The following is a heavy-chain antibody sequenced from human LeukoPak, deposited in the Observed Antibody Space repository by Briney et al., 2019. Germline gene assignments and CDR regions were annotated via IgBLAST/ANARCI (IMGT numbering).Heavy chain of an antibody. CDR1: GGSFSGYD. Sequence: SETLSLTCAVYGGSFSGYDWSWIRRPPGKGREWIGEINHSGSTNYNPSLKSRVTISVDTSKNQFSLKLSSVTAADTAVYYCARQNYYGSGSYYSSYYYYMDVWGKGTTVTISS. V-gene: IGHV4-34*01. D-gene: IGHD3-10*01. J-gene: IGHJ6*03. CDR3: ARQNYYGSGSYYSSYYYYMDV. CDR2: INHSGST.